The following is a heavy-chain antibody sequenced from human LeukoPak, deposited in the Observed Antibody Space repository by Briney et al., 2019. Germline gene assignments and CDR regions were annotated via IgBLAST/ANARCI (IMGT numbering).Heavy chain of an antibody. Sequence: SETLSLTCAVYGGSFSGYYWSWIRQPPGKGLEWIGEINHSGSTNYNPSLKSRVTISVDTSKNQFSLKLSSVTAADTAVYYCARGSFRVLRYFDWLSNFDYWGQGTLVTVSS. CDR1: GGSFSGYY. CDR2: INHSGST. D-gene: IGHD3-9*01. J-gene: IGHJ4*02. V-gene: IGHV4-34*01. CDR3: ARGSFRVLRYFDWLSNFDY.